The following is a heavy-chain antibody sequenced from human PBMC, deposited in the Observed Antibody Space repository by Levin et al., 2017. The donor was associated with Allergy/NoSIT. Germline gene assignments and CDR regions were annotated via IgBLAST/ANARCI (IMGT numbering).Heavy chain of an antibody. CDR3: ARERYCSGGSCYFLATMGPADYYYYYGMDV. CDR2: IIPIFGTA. J-gene: IGHJ6*02. CDR1: GGTFSSYA. V-gene: IGHV1-69*06. Sequence: KISCKASGGTFSSYAISWVRQAPGQGLEWMGGIIPIFGTANYAQKFQGRVTITADKSTSTAYMELSSLRSEDTAVYYCARERYCSGGSCYFLATMGPADYYYYYGMDVWGQGTTVTVSS. D-gene: IGHD2-15*01.